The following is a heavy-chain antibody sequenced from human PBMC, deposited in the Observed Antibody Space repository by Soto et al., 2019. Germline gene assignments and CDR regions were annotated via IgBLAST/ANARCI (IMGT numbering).Heavy chain of an antibody. CDR1: GDSVSSNSAA. V-gene: IGHV6-1*01. D-gene: IGHD6-19*01. CDR3: ARAQYTSGWYGDWLDP. J-gene: IGHJ5*02. Sequence: SQTLSLTCAISGDSVSSNSAAWNWIRQSPSRGLEWLGRTYYRSKWYNDYAVSVKSRITINPDTSKNQFSLQLNSVTPEDTAVYYCARAQYTSGWYGDWLDPWGPGTLVSVFS. CDR2: TYYRSKWYN.